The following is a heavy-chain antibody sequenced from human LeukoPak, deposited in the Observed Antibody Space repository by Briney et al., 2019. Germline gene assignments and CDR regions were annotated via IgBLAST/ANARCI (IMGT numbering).Heavy chain of an antibody. CDR3: ARDPGSSWYFDY. Sequence: SVKVSCKASGGTFSSYAISWVRQAPGQGLEWMGGIIPIFGTANYAQKFQGRVTITADESTSTAYMELRSLRSDDTAVYYCARDPGSSWYFDYWGREPWSPSPQ. D-gene: IGHD6-13*01. CDR1: GGTFSSYA. V-gene: IGHV1-69*13. CDR2: IIPIFGTA. J-gene: IGHJ4*02.